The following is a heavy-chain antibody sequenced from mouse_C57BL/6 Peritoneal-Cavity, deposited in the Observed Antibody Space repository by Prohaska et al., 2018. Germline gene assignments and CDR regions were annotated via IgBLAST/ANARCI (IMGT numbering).Heavy chain of an antibody. D-gene: IGHD2-4*01. V-gene: IGHV1-19*01. Sequence: VQLQQSGPVLVKPGPSVKMSCMASGYTFTDYYMYWVKQSHGTSLEWIGLINPYNSGTGYSQKFKDKATLTVDKTSNTAYMELNCLTSEDAGVYYCAREDDYPYGMDYWGQGTSVTVSS. CDR1: GYTFTDYY. CDR2: INPYNSGT. J-gene: IGHJ4*01. CDR3: AREDDYPYGMDY.